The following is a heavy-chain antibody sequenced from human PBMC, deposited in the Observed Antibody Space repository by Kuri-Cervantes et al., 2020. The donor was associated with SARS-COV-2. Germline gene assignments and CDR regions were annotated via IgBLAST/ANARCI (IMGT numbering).Heavy chain of an antibody. V-gene: IGHV3-7*01. J-gene: IGHJ5*02. CDR2: IRQDAGDK. CDR3: ARDRNLVPADNWFDP. Sequence: ETLSLTCAASGFTFSSYWMAWVCQAPGKGLEWVANIRQDAGDKNCVDSVKGRFTISRDNAKNTLYLQMNSLRAEDTAVYYCARDRNLVPADNWFDPWGQGTLVTVSS. D-gene: IGHD2-2*01. CDR1: GFTFSSYW.